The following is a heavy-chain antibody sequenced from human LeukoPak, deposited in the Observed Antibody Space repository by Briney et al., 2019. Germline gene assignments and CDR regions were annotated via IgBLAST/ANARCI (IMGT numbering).Heavy chain of an antibody. CDR3: ARDLYGSGSPRFDY. D-gene: IGHD3-10*01. Sequence: GGSLRLSCAASGFTFSDYSMSWIRQAPGKGLGWVSYISSSGSTIYYADSVKGRFNISRDNDKNSLYLQMNSLRAEDTAVYYCARDLYGSGSPRFDYWGQGTLVTVSS. V-gene: IGHV3-11*04. CDR2: ISSSGSTI. CDR1: GFTFSDYS. J-gene: IGHJ4*02.